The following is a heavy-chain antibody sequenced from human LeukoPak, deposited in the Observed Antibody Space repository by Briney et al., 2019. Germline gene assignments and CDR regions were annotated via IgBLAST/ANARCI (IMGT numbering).Heavy chain of an antibody. J-gene: IGHJ3*02. CDR3: AKDMGTDCSSTSCYEPAFDI. D-gene: IGHD2-2*01. CDR1: GFTFSSYG. V-gene: IGHV3-33*06. CDR2: IWYDGSNK. Sequence: GGSLRLSCAASGFTFSSYGMHWVRQAPGKGLEWVAVIWYDGSNKYYADSVKGRFTISRDNSKNTLYLQMNSLRAEDTAVYYCAKDMGTDCSSTSCYEPAFDIWGQGTMVTVSS.